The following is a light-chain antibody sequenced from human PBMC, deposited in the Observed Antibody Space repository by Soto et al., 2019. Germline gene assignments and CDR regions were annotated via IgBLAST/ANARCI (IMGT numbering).Light chain of an antibody. V-gene: IGKV1-39*01. CDR1: QNINTY. J-gene: IGKJ2*01. CDR3: QQSNSIPPT. Sequence: DIHMTQSPSSLSASVGDRVTITCGSSQNINTYLNWYQLKPGKAPELLIYAASSLQSGVPSRFSGSGSGTHFTLIISNLQPEDFASYLCQQSNSIPPTFGQGTNLEI. CDR2: AAS.